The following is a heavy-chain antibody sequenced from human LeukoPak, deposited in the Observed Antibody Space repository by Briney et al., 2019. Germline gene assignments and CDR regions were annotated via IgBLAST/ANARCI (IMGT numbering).Heavy chain of an antibody. CDR2: IKQDGSEK. J-gene: IGHJ4*02. Sequence: GGSLRLSCAASGFTFSSYWMSWVRQAPGKGLEWVANIKQDGSEKYYVDSVKGRFTISRDNAKNSLYLQMNSLRAEDTALYYCAKDGAGLMWYFDYWGQGTLVTVSS. CDR3: AKDGAGLMWYFDY. CDR1: GFTFSSYW. D-gene: IGHD6-19*01. V-gene: IGHV3-7*03.